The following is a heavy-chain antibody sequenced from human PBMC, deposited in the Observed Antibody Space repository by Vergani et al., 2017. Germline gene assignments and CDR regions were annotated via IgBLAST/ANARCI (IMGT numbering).Heavy chain of an antibody. V-gene: IGHV1-69*01. J-gene: IGHJ6*03. CDR3: ARGPVYYDSSGYYSYYYMDV. D-gene: IGHD3-22*01. CDR2: IIPIFGTA. Sequence: QVQLVQSGAEVKKPGSSVKVSCKASGGTFSSYAISWVRQAPGQGLEWMGGIIPIFGTANHAQKFQGRVTITADESTSTAYMELSSLRSEDTAVYYCARGPVYYDSSGYYSYYYMDVWGKGTTVTVSS. CDR1: GGTFSSYA.